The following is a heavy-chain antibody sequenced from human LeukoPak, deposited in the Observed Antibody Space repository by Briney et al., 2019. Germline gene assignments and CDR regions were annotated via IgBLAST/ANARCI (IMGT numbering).Heavy chain of an antibody. CDR3: AGRDCSSASCYDHYYYGMDV. CDR1: GGSISSSNW. V-gene: IGHV4-4*02. J-gene: IGHJ6*02. CDR2: IYHSGST. Sequence: PSETLSLTCAVSGGSISSSNWWSWVRQPPGKGLEWIGEIYHSGSTNYNPSLKSRVTISVDKSKNQFSLKLSSVTAADTAVYYCAGRDCSSASCYDHYYYGMDVWGQGTTVTVSS. D-gene: IGHD2-2*01.